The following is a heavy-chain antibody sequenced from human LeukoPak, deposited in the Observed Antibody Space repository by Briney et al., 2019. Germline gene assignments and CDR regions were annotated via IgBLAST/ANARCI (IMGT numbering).Heavy chain of an antibody. CDR1: GYTFTGYY. Sequence: ASVKVSCKASGYTFTGYYMHWVRQAPGQGLEWMGWINPNSGGTNYAQKFQGRVTMTRDTSISTAYMELSRLRSDDTAVYYCARGLVRIAVAGTMGYWGQGTLVTVSP. J-gene: IGHJ4*02. CDR2: INPNSGGT. CDR3: ARGLVRIAVAGTMGY. V-gene: IGHV1-2*02. D-gene: IGHD6-19*01.